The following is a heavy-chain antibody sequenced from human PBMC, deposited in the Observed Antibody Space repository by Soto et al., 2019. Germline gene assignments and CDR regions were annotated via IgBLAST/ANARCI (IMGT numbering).Heavy chain of an antibody. CDR1: GFTFSSYS. J-gene: IGHJ6*02. CDR2: ISSSSSTI. Sequence: PGGSLRLSCAASGFTFSSYSMNWVRQAPGKGLEWVSYISSSSSTIYYADSVKGRFTISRDNAKNSLYLQMNSLRDEDTAVYYCARDIGIVLVPAARGYGMDVWGQGTTVTVSS. V-gene: IGHV3-48*02. D-gene: IGHD2-2*01. CDR3: ARDIGIVLVPAARGYGMDV.